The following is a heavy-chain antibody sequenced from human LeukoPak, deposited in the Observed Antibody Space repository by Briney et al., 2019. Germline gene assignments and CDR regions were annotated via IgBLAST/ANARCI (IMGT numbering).Heavy chain of an antibody. Sequence: ASVKVSCKASGYTFTSYGISWVRQAPGQGLEWMGWISAYNGNTNYAQKLQGRVTMTTDTSTSTAYLELRSLRSDDTAVYYCARVRGYYGSGSYDFPIGYWGQGTLVTVSS. D-gene: IGHD3-10*01. CDR3: ARVRGYYGSGSYDFPIGY. CDR1: GYTFTSYG. J-gene: IGHJ4*02. CDR2: ISAYNGNT. V-gene: IGHV1-18*01.